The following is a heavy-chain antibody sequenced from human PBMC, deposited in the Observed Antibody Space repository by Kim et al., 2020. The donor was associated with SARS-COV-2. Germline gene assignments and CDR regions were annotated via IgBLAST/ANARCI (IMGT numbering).Heavy chain of an antibody. CDR1: GYTFTSYA. Sequence: ASVKVSCKASGYTFTSYAMHWVRQAPGQRLEWMGWINAGNGNTKYSQKFQGRVTITRDTSASTAYMELSSLRSEDTAVYYCARAGEAATVTRRRDYYYYYGMDVWGQGTTVTVSS. CDR2: INAGNGNT. D-gene: IGHD4-17*01. V-gene: IGHV1-3*01. J-gene: IGHJ6*02. CDR3: ARAGEAATVTRRRDYYYYYGMDV.